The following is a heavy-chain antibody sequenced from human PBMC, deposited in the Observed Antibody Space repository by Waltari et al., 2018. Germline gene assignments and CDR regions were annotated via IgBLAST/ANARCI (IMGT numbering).Heavy chain of an antibody. CDR3: ARLPYNNIYFYYYMDV. V-gene: IGHV4-4*07. J-gene: IGHJ6*03. CDR1: GGSISTYY. D-gene: IGHD3-10*01. Sequence: VQLQESGPGLVKPSETLSLTCTVSGGSISTYYWSWIRQPAGKGLEWIGRIYATGSTNSNPSLKIRVTMSVDTAKTQFSLKLSSVTAADTAVYYCARLPYNNIYFYYYMDVWGKGTTVTVSS. CDR2: IYATGST.